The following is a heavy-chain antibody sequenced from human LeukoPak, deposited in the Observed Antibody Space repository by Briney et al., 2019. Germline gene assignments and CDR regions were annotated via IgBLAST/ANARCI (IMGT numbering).Heavy chain of an antibody. CDR2: ISSTSSHK. D-gene: IGHD3-22*01. Sequence: GGSLRLSCAASGFTFSNFGMHWVRQAPGKGLEWVSSISSTSSHKHYPDSLKGRFTISRDNAEDSLYLQMNSLRAEDSAVYYCARSSGFGYWGQGTLVTVSS. CDR3: ARSSGFGY. V-gene: IGHV3-21*01. CDR1: GFTFSNFG. J-gene: IGHJ4*02.